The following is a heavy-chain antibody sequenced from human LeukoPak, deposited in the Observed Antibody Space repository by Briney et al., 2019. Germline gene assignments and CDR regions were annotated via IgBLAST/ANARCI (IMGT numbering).Heavy chain of an antibody. D-gene: IGHD2-15*01. Sequence: GESLKISCKGSGYSFTSYWISWVRQIPGKGLEWMGRIDPSDSYNNYRPSFQGHVTISADKSISTAYLQWSSLGASDTAVYYCARRGCNGGSCYAYWGQGTLVTVSS. CDR1: GYSFTSYW. CDR2: IDPSDSYN. J-gene: IGHJ4*02. V-gene: IGHV5-10-1*01. CDR3: ARRGCNGGSCYAY.